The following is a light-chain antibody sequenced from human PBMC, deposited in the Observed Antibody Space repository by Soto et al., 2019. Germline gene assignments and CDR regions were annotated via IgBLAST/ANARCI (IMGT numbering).Light chain of an antibody. CDR2: GNS. CDR3: QSYDSSLSGWV. J-gene: IGLJ3*02. Sequence: QLVLTQPPSVSGAPGQRVTISCTGSSSNIGAGYDVHWYQQLPGTAPKLLIYGNSNRPSGVPDRFSGSKSGTSASLAITGLQAEYEADYYCQSYDSSLSGWVFGGGTTLTVL. V-gene: IGLV1-40*01. CDR1: SSNIGAGYD.